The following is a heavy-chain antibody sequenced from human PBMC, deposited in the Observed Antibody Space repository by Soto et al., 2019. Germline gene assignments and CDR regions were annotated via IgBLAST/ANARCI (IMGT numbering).Heavy chain of an antibody. CDR3: ARDRLGVSVTGGGFDS. Sequence: QVQLVQSGGEVKKPGASVKVSCKASGYTFSNFGLSWVRQAPGQGLELMGWISPYNGNTNYAQKLQGRLTMTPDTSTSTAYMELRSLRSADTAVYYCARDRLGVSVTGGGFDSWGQGTLVTVSS. CDR1: GYTFSNFG. J-gene: IGHJ4*02. CDR2: ISPYNGNT. V-gene: IGHV1-18*01. D-gene: IGHD2-8*01.